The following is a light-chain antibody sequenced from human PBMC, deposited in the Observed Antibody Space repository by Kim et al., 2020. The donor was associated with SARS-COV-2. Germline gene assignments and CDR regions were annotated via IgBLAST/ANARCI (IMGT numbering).Light chain of an antibody. J-gene: IGLJ2*01. CDR2: GKN. V-gene: IGLV3-19*01. CDR1: RRRSYY. Sequence: GQTERSTCQGDRRRSYYARWYEKKPGQAPVRVIYGKNNRPSGIPDRFSGSSSGNTASLTITGAQAEDEADYYCNARDSSGNHLVFGGGTQLTVL. CDR3: NARDSSGNHLV.